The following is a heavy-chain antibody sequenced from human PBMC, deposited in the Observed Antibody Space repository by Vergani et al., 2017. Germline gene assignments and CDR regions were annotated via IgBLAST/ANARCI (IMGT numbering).Heavy chain of an antibody. V-gene: IGHV4-39*07. CDR1: GGSISSSSYY. Sequence: QLQLQESGPGLVKPSETLSLTCTVSGGSISSSSYYWGWIRQPPGKGLEWIGSIYYSGSTYYNPSLKSRVTISVDTSKNQFSLKLSSVTAADTAVYYCARVHCSSTSCFYYMDVWGKGTTVTVSS. CDR3: ARVHCSSTSCFYYMDV. D-gene: IGHD2-2*01. CDR2: IYYSGST. J-gene: IGHJ6*03.